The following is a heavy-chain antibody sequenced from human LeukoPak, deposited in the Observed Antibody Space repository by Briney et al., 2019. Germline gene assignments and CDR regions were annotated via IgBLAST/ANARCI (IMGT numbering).Heavy chain of an antibody. CDR3: ARSYGSGSYYNVRLYYYMDV. CDR2: ISTYNGNT. J-gene: IGHJ6*03. D-gene: IGHD3-10*01. Sequence: VASVKVSCKASSYTFISYGISWVRQAPGQGLEWMGWISTYNGNTIYAQKLQGRVTMTTDTSTSTAYMELRSLRSDDTAVYYCARSYGSGSYYNVRLYYYMDVWGKGTTVTVSS. V-gene: IGHV1-18*01. CDR1: SYTFISYG.